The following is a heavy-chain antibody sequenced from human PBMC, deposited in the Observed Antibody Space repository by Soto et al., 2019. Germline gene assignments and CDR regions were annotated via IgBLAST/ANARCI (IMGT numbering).Heavy chain of an antibody. CDR2: IYPGDSDT. J-gene: IGHJ5*02. CDR1: GYSFTSYW. V-gene: IGHV5-51*01. D-gene: IGHD3-3*01. Sequence: PGEALKISCKGSGYSFTSYWIGWVRQMPGKGLEWMGIIYPGDSDTRYSPSFQGQVTISADKSISTAYLQWSSLKASDTAMYYCARSFWSGHQEFPWFDPWGQGTLVTVSS. CDR3: ARSFWSGHQEFPWFDP.